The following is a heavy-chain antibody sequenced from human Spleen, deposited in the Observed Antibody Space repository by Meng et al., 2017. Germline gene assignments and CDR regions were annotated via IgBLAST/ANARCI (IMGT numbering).Heavy chain of an antibody. CDR3: ARARDGGGWFDY. J-gene: IGHJ4*02. CDR1: GGSVSSGSYY. D-gene: IGHD5-24*01. CDR2: IYYSGST. Sequence: VQLQESGPGLVRPSETLSLTCTVSGGSVSSGSYYWSWIRQPPGKGLEWIGYIYYSGSTNYNPSLKSRVTISVDTSKNQFSLKLSSVTAADTAVYYCARARDGGGWFDYWGQGTLVTVSS. V-gene: IGHV4-61*01.